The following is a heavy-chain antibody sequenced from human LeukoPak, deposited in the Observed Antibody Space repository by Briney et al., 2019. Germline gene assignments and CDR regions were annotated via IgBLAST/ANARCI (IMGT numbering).Heavy chain of an antibody. CDR3: ARGVLNNMWIQLWHTGTDFDY. V-gene: IGHV1-18*01. J-gene: IGHJ4*02. D-gene: IGHD5-18*01. Sequence: ASVKVSCKASGYTFTSYGISWVRQAPGQGLEWMGWISAYNGNTNYAQKLQGRVTMTTDTSTSTAYMELRSLRSDDTAVYYCARGVLNNMWIQLWHTGTDFDYWGQGTLVTVSS. CDR1: GYTFTSYG. CDR2: ISAYNGNT.